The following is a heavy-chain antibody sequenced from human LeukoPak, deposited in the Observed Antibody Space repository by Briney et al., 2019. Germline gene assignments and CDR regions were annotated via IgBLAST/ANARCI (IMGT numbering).Heavy chain of an antibody. D-gene: IGHD6-19*01. V-gene: IGHV3-53*01. CDR1: GFTVSSNY. CDR3: ARGYSSGWYEGWFDP. Sequence: GGSLRLSCAASGFTVSSNYMSWVRQAPGKGLEWVSVIYSGGSTYYADSVKGRFTISRDNSKNTLYLQMNSLRAEDTAVYYCARGYSSGWYEGWFDPWGQGTPVTVSS. J-gene: IGHJ5*02. CDR2: IYSGGST.